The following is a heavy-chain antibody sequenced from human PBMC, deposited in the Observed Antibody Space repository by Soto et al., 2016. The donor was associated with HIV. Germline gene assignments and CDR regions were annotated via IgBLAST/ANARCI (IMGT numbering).Heavy chain of an antibody. J-gene: IGHJ4*02. CDR1: GFTFSRFG. CDR2: FSGRGGYT. V-gene: IGHV3-23*01. Sequence: EIQLLESGGGLVQPGGSLRLSCVASGFTFSRFGMSWVRQAPGKGLEWVSSFSGRGGYTYYADSVKGRFTISRDDSKNTLFLQMNSLRVEDTALYYCAKRLGTSNLAAAGPIDYWGQGTRVIVSS. CDR3: AKRLGTSNLAAAGPIDY. D-gene: IGHD6-25*01.